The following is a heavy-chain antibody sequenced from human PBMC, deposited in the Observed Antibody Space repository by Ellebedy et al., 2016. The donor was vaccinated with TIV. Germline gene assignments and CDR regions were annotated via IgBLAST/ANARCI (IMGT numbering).Heavy chain of an antibody. CDR3: AREDYGDYGVGIEWFDP. V-gene: IGHV3-21*01. J-gene: IGHJ5*02. CDR2: ITSSSSYI. D-gene: IGHD4-17*01. Sequence: PGGSLRLSCAASGFNLSSYSMNWVRQAPGKGLEWVSSITSSSSYIYYADSVKGRFTISRDNAKNSLYLQMNSLRREDTAVYYCAREDYGDYGVGIEWFDPWGQGTLVIVSS. CDR1: GFNLSSYS.